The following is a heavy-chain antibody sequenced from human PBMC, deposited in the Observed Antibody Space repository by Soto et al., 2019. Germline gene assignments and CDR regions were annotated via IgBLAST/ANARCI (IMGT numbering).Heavy chain of an antibody. CDR3: ARIRSAVRDLDY. Sequence: QVQLVQSGAEVKKPGASVKVSCKASGYTFTNYDISWVRQAPGQVLEWMGWISAYNGNTNSAQKLQGRVTMTTDTSTSTAYMELRSLRSDDTAVYYCARIRSAVRDLDYWGQGTLVTVSS. V-gene: IGHV1-18*01. CDR1: GYTFTNYD. J-gene: IGHJ4*02. CDR2: ISAYNGNT. D-gene: IGHD3-10*01.